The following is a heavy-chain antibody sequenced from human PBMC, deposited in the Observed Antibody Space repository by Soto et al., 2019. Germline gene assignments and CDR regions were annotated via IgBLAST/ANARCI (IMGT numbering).Heavy chain of an antibody. CDR3: VRPRGYSGYDIAH. CDR2: IYPGDSDD. CDR1: GYSFITYW. D-gene: IGHD5-12*01. V-gene: IGHV5-51*01. J-gene: IGHJ4*02. Sequence: GESLKISCQAFGYSFITYWIGWVRQKPGKGLEWMGLIYPGDSDDRYSPSFQGRVKISADKSSGTAYLQWTSLKASDTAMYYCVRPRGYSGYDIAHWGQGTQVTVSS.